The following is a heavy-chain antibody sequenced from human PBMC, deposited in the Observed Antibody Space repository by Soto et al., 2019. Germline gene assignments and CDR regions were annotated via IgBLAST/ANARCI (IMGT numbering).Heavy chain of an antibody. V-gene: IGHV4-39*01. D-gene: IGHD3-16*01. CDR3: AGGNYDGMAV. CDR1: GGSISSSSYY. Sequence: SETLSLTCTVSGGSISSSSYYWVLIRQPPGKGLEWIGSIYYSGSTYYNPSLKSRVTISVDTSKDQFSLKLSSVTAADTAVYYWAGGNYDGMAVWTKGTPAPVSS. J-gene: IGHJ6*04. CDR2: IYYSGST.